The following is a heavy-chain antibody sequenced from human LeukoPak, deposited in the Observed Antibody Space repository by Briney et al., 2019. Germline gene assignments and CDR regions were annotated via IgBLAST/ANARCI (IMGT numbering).Heavy chain of an antibody. V-gene: IGHV4-39*07. CDR3: ARGRYCSGGSCAGPFDY. CDR1: GGSISSSSYY. CDR2: IYYSGST. D-gene: IGHD2-15*01. J-gene: IGHJ4*02. Sequence: SETLSLTCTVSGGSISSSSYYWGWIRQPPGKGLEWIGSIYYSGSTNYNPSLKSRVTISVDTSKNQFSLKLSSVTAADTAVYYCARGRYCSGGSCAGPFDYWGQGTLVTVSS.